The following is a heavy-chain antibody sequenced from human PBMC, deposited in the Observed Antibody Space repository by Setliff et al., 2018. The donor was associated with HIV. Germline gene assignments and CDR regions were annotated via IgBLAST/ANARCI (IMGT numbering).Heavy chain of an antibody. CDR2: VHYSGRTAY. Sequence: SETLSLTCAVSGGSISNTTDYWGWIRQPPGKRLEWIGSVHYSGRTAYSFTPSHKSRVTISADTSNNQFSLEVRSVTVADTAVYYCARLKGYYYMDIWGEGTTVTVSS. CDR3: ARLKGYYYMDI. J-gene: IGHJ6*03. CDR1: GGSISNTTDY. V-gene: IGHV4-39*01.